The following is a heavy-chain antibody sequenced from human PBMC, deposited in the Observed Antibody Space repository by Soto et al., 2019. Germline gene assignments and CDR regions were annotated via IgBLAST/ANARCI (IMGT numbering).Heavy chain of an antibody. J-gene: IGHJ3*01. Sequence: QITLNESGPTLVKPTQILTLTCTFSGFSLSTSGVGVGWIRQPPGKALEWLGFAYWDDDNRYNPSLRTRIILTMDRYKSLVVLALPNVDPTDTTTYYCAHRLGQSGSGCDSGAFDVWGQGTMVNVSS. CDR3: AHRLGQSGSGCDSGAFDV. V-gene: IGHV2-5*02. CDR1: GFSLSTSGVG. D-gene: IGHD6-19*01. CDR2: AYWDDDN.